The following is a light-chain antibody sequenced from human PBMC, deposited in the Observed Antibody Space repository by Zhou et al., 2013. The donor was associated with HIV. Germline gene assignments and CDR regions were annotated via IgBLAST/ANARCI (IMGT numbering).Light chain of an antibody. V-gene: IGKV3-15*01. CDR2: GAS. J-gene: IGKJ1*01. Sequence: EIVLTQSPGTLSLSPGERATLSCRASQSVSSNLAWYQQKPGQAPRLLIYGASTRATGIPARFSGSGSETEYTLTISSLESEDFAVYSCQQYDDWPWTFGQGTMVEVK. CDR1: QSVSSN. CDR3: QQYDDWPWT.